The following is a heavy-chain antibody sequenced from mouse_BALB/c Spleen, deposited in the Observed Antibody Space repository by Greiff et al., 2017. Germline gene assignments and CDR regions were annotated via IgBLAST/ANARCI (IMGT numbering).Heavy chain of an antibody. CDR3: ARGEVRREAWFDY. CDR1: GYTFSSYW. Sequence: QVQLQQSGAELMKPGASVKISCKATGYTFSSYWIEWVKQRPGHGLEWIGEILPGSGSTNYNEKFKGKATFTADTSSNTAYMQLSSLTSEDSAVCDCARGEVRREAWFDYWGQGTLVTVSA. D-gene: IGHD2-14*01. V-gene: IGHV1-9*01. J-gene: IGHJ3*01. CDR2: ILPGSGST.